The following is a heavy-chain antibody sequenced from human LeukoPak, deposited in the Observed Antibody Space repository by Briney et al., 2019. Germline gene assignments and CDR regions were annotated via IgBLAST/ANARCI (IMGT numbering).Heavy chain of an antibody. J-gene: IGHJ6*02. Sequence: GASVKVSCKASGYTFTSYGISWVRQAPGQGLEWMGWISAYNGNTNYAQKLQGRVTMTTDTSTSTAYMELRSLRSDDTAVYYCARAHYDSSGYYYPPPYGMDVWGQGTTVTVSS. CDR2: ISAYNGNT. CDR3: ARAHYDSSGYYYPPPYGMDV. CDR1: GYTFTSYG. V-gene: IGHV1-18*01. D-gene: IGHD3-22*01.